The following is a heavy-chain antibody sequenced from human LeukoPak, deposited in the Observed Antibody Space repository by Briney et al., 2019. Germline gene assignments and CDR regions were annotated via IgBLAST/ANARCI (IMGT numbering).Heavy chain of an antibody. CDR3: ARGYSSSRAWFDP. J-gene: IGHJ5*02. Sequence: GESLKISCKGSGYSFTSYWIGWVRQMPGKGLEWMGIIYPGDSDTRYSPSFQGQVTISADKSISTAYLQWSSLKASATAMYYCARGYSSSRAWFDPWGQGTLVTVSS. CDR1: GYSFTSYW. D-gene: IGHD6-13*01. V-gene: IGHV5-51*01. CDR2: IYPGDSDT.